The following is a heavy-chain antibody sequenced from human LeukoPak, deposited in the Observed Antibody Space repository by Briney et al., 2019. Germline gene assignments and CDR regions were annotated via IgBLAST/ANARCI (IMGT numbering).Heavy chain of an antibody. Sequence: GASVKVSCKASGYTFTSYGISWVRQAPGQGLEWMGWISAYNGNTNYAQKLQGRVTMTTDTSTSTAYMELRSLRSDDTAVYCCARLLGYYYDSSGFPFDYWGQGTLVTVSS. J-gene: IGHJ4*02. CDR2: ISAYNGNT. CDR3: ARLLGYYYDSSGFPFDY. CDR1: GYTFTSYG. V-gene: IGHV1-18*01. D-gene: IGHD3-22*01.